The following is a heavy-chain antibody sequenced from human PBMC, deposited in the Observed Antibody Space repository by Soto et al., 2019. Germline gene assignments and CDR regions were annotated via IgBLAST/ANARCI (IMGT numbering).Heavy chain of an antibody. J-gene: IGHJ6*02. Sequence: EVQLLESGGGLVQPGGSLRLSCAASGFTFSSYAMSWVRQAPGKGLEWVSAISGSGGSTYYADSVKGRFTISRHNSENALYLQMNSLRAEDTAVYYCAKCPGPSYCYGMDVWGQGTTVTVSS. V-gene: IGHV3-23*01. CDR1: GFTFSSYA. CDR3: AKCPGPSYCYGMDV. CDR2: ISGSGGST. D-gene: IGHD1-1*01.